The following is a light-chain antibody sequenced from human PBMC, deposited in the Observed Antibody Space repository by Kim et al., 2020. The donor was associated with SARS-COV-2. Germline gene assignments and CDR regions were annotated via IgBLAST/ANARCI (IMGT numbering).Light chain of an antibody. V-gene: IGLV1-44*01. CDR1: SSSIGRDA. J-gene: IGLJ3*02. CDR2: TNN. CDR3: SAWDGSLNGWV. Sequence: GQMVTISWSGSSSSIGRDAVNWYQHLPGTAPKLLLYTNNQRPAGVPDRVSGSKSGTSASLDISGLQSDDEADYYCSAWDGSLNGWVFGGGTQLTVL.